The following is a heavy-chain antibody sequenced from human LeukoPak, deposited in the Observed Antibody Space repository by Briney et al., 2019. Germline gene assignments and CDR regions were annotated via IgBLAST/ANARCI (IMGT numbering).Heavy chain of an antibody. V-gene: IGHV4-4*02. Sequence: IPSGTLSLTCAVSGGSISSSHWWSWVRQPPGKGLDWIGEIYHSGSTNYNPSLKSRVTISVDKSKNQFSLKLSSVTAADTAVYYCARGEFDRGVYFDYWGQGTLVTVSS. CDR2: IYHSGST. CDR3: ARGEFDRGVYFDY. D-gene: IGHD3-16*01. J-gene: IGHJ4*02. CDR1: GGSISSSHW.